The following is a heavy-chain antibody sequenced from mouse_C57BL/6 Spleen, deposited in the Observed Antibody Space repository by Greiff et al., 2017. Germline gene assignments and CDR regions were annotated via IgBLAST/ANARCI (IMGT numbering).Heavy chain of an antibody. V-gene: IGHV1-26*01. J-gene: IGHJ2*01. Sequence: VQLQQSGPELVKPGASVKISCKASGYTFTDYYMNWVKPSHGKSLEWIGDINPNNGGTSYNQKFKGKATLTVDKSSSTAYMELRSLTSEDSAVYYCARWGFLYYFDYWGQGTTLTVSS. CDR3: ARWGFLYYFDY. CDR2: INPNNGGT. CDR1: GYTFTDYY.